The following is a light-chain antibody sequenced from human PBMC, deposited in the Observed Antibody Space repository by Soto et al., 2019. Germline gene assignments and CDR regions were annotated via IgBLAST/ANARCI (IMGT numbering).Light chain of an antibody. CDR3: QQYKNWPPYT. CDR1: QSVSSN. V-gene: IGKV3-15*01. Sequence: EIVMTQSPATLSVSPGERATLSCRASQSVSSNLAWYQQKPGQAPRLLIYGASTRATGIPARFSGSGSGTEFTRTISSLQSEDFAVYYCQQYKNWPPYTFGQGTKLESK. CDR2: GAS. J-gene: IGKJ2*01.